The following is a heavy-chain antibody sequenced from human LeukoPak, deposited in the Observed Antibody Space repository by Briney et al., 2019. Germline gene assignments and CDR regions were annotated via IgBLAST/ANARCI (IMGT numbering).Heavy chain of an antibody. CDR2: ISSSSSYI. CDR1: GFTFSSYS. CDR3: ARDRDDFWSGIDY. J-gene: IGHJ4*02. V-gene: IGHV3-21*01. D-gene: IGHD3-3*01. Sequence: GGSLRLSCAASGFTFSSYSMNWVRQAPGKGLEWVSSISSSSSYIYYADSVKGRFTISRDNAKNSLYLLMNSLRAEDTAVYYCARDRDDFWSGIDYWGQGTLVTVSS.